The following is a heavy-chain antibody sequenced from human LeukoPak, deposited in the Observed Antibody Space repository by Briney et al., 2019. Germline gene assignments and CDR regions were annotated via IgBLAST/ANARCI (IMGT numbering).Heavy chain of an antibody. Sequence: GESLQISCKGSGYSFTSYWIGWVRQMPGKGLGWMGFIYPGDSDTRYSPSFQGQVTISADKSISTAYLQWSSLKASDTAMYYCARRDYVGATPFDYWGQGTLVTVSS. CDR3: ARRDYVGATPFDY. CDR2: IYPGDSDT. D-gene: IGHD1-26*01. CDR1: GYSFTSYW. V-gene: IGHV5-51*01. J-gene: IGHJ4*02.